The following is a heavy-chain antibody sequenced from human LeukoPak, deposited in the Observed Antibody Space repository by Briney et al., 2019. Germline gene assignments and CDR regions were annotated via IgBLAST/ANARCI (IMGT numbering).Heavy chain of an antibody. V-gene: IGHV1-24*01. CDR3: ATDVWFGESSFDY. D-gene: IGHD3-10*01. Sequence: ASVKVSCKVSGYTLTELSMHWVRQAPGKGLEWMGGFDPEDGETIYAQKFQGRVTMTEDTSTDTAYMELSSLSSEDTAVYYCATDVWFGESSFDYWGQGTLVTVSS. CDR2: FDPEDGET. CDR1: GYTLTELS. J-gene: IGHJ4*02.